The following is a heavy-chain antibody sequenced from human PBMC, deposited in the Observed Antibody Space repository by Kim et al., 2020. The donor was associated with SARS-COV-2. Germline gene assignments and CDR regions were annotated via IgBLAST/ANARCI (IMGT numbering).Heavy chain of an antibody. CDR1: GFTFSDYA. D-gene: IGHD1-1*01. J-gene: IGHJ3*01. CDR2: IKSKVNGYAT. CDR3: NRVSGTALAFRDA. Sequence: GGSLRLSCGASGFTFSDYAMHWVRRASGKGLEWLGRIKSKVNGYATAYSVSGRGRVTIDSDDSRHTVQLQMMSPKNEATAVFYCNRVSGTALAFRDA. V-gene: IGHV3-73*01.